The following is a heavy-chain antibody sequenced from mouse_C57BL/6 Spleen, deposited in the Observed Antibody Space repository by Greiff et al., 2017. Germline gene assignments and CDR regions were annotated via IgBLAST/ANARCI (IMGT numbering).Heavy chain of an antibody. V-gene: IGHV2-9-1*01. CDR1: GFSLTSYA. Sequence: QVQLKESGPGLVAPSQSLSITCTVSGFSLTSYAISWVRQPPGKGLEWLGVIWTGGGTNYYSAPKSRLSISKDNTKSQDFLKMNSLQTADTARYYCARNEGGFAYWGQGTLVTVSA. CDR2: IWTGGGT. J-gene: IGHJ3*01. CDR3: ARNEGGFAY.